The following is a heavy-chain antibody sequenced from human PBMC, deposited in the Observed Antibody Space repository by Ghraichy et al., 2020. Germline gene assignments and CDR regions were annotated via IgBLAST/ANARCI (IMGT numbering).Heavy chain of an antibody. CDR2: ISSDGSFT. CDR3: ASGSFSDYFDH. J-gene: IGHJ4*02. D-gene: IGHD6-6*01. Sequence: GESLNISCAASGFTLSSYWLHWVRQTPGKGLLWLSRISSDGSFTTFADSVKGRFTISRDNANNTLFLQLNSLSADDTAVYYCASGSFSDYFDHWGQGTLVTVSS. CDR1: GFTLSSYW. V-gene: IGHV3-74*01.